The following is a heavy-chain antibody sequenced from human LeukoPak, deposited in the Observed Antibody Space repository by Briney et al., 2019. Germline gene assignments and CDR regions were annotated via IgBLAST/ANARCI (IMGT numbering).Heavy chain of an antibody. CDR2: IWYDGSNK. CDR1: GFTFTSYG. J-gene: IGHJ4*02. V-gene: IGHV3-33*01. Sequence: GRSLRLSCAASGFTFTSYGMHWVRQAPGKGLEWVAVIWYDGSNKYYADSVKGRFTISRDNSKNTLYLQMNSLRAEDTAVYYCARVDCRSTSCPFVYWGQGTLVTVSS. D-gene: IGHD2-2*01. CDR3: ARVDCRSTSCPFVY.